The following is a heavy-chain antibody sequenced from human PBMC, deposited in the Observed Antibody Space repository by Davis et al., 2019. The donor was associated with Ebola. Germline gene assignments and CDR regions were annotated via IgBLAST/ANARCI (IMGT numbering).Heavy chain of an antibody. CDR3: ASVGGG. CDR2: ISSIGTTT. D-gene: IGHD4-23*01. CDR1: GFTFSSYA. J-gene: IGHJ4*02. V-gene: IGHV3-23*01. Sequence: GGSLRLSCAASGFTFSSYAMTWVRQAPGKGLEWVSGISSIGTTTYYVDSVKGRFTISRDNSKNTLYLQMNSLRAEDTAAYYCASVGGGWGQGTLVTVSS.